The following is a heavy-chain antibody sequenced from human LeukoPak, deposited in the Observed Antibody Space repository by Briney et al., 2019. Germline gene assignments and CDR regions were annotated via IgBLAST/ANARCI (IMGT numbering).Heavy chain of an antibody. CDR3: YLAYYYDSSGYYFAY. CDR2: INTNTGNP. D-gene: IGHD3-22*01. Sequence: GASVKVSCKASGYTFTTYGISWVRQAPGQGLEWMGWINTNTGNPTYAQGFTGRFVFSLDTSVSTAYLQISSLKAEDTAVYYCYLAYYYDSSGYYFAYWGQGTLVTVSS. J-gene: IGHJ4*02. V-gene: IGHV7-4-1*02. CDR1: GYTFTTYG.